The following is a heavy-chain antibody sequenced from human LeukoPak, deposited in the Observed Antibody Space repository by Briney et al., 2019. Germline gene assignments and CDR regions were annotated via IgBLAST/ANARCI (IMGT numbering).Heavy chain of an antibody. CDR2: ISSSGSTV. CDR3: ARVPGSSGWNYYFDY. D-gene: IGHD6-19*01. J-gene: IGHJ4*02. Sequence: GGSLRLSCAASGDTFSSHEMNWVRQAPGKGLEWVSYISSSGSTVHYADSVKGRFTISRDNIKNSLFLQMNSLRAEDTAVYYCARVPGSSGWNYYFDYWGQGTLVTVSS. V-gene: IGHV3-48*03. CDR1: GDTFSSHE.